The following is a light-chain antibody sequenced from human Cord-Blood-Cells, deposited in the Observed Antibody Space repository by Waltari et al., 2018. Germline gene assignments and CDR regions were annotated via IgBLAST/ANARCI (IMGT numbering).Light chain of an antibody. J-gene: IGLJ1*01. V-gene: IGLV2-14*01. Sequence: QSALTQPASVSGSPGHSITLPCPGTSSDVGGYNYVSWYQQHPGKAPKLMIYDVSNRPSGVSNRFPGSKSGNTASLTISGLQAEDEADYYCSSYTSSSTLYVFGTGTKVTVL. CDR2: DVS. CDR3: SSYTSSSTLYV. CDR1: SSDVGGYNY.